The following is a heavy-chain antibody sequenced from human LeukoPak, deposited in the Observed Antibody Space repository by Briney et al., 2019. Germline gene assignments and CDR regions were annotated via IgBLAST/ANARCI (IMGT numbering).Heavy chain of an antibody. CDR1: GSTFTSYG. Sequence: ASVKVSCKASGSTFTSYGISWVRQAPGQGLEWMGWISAYNGNTNYAQKLQGRVTMTTDTSTSTAYMELRSLRSDDTAVYYCARDLGPRGQWLKNSFDPWGQGTLVTVSS. CDR2: ISAYNGNT. V-gene: IGHV1-18*01. J-gene: IGHJ5*02. D-gene: IGHD6-19*01. CDR3: ARDLGPRGQWLKNSFDP.